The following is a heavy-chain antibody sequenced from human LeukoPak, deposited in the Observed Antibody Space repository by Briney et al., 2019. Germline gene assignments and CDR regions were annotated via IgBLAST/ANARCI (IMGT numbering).Heavy chain of an antibody. CDR2: ISAYNGNT. V-gene: IGHV1-18*04. Sequence: ASVKVSCKASGYTFTGYYMHWVRQAPGQGLEWMGWISAYNGNTNYAQKLQGRITMTTDTSTSTAYMELRSLRSDDTAVYYCARESYRGYFDYWGQGTLVTVSS. D-gene: IGHD3-16*02. CDR1: GYTFTGYY. J-gene: IGHJ4*02. CDR3: ARESYRGYFDY.